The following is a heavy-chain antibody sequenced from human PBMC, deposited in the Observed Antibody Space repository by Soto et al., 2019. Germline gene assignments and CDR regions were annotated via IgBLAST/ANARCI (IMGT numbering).Heavy chain of an antibody. CDR1: GFVVSSNY. Sequence: GGSLRLSCETSGFVVSSNYMSWVRQAPGKGLDWVSVVYSDGRIHYADPVKGRFIISRDNSKNTLYLQMNSLRVEDTAVYYCNWNNGYFDYWGQGTLVTVSS. V-gene: IGHV3-53*01. CDR2: VYSDGRI. D-gene: IGHD1-1*01. CDR3: NWNNGYFDY. J-gene: IGHJ4*02.